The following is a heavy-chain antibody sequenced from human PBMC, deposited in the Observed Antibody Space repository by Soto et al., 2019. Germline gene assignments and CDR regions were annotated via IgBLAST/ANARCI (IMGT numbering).Heavy chain of an antibody. J-gene: IGHJ5*02. CDR2: IIPILGIA. CDR3: ARDRPITIFGVPHPNWFDP. Sequence: GASVKVSCKASGGTFSSYTISWVRQAPGQGLEWMGRIIPILGIANYAQKFQGRVTITADKSTSTAYMELRSLRSEDTAVYYCARDRPITIFGVPHPNWFDPWGQGTLVTVSS. D-gene: IGHD3-3*01. CDR1: GGTFSSYT. V-gene: IGHV1-69*04.